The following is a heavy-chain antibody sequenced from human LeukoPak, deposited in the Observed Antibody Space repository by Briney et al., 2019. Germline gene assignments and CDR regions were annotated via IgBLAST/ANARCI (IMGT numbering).Heavy chain of an antibody. J-gene: IGHJ4*02. CDR1: GGTDSNYA. D-gene: IGHD2-2*01. CDR2: INPSGGST. Sequence: GASVKVSCKASGGTDSNYAVTWLRQAPGQGLEWMGIINPSGGSTSYAQKFQGRVTMTRDTSTSTVYMELSSLRSEDTAVYYCARDCSSTSCRRDYWGQGTLVTVSS. CDR3: ARDCSSTSCRRDY. V-gene: IGHV1-46*01.